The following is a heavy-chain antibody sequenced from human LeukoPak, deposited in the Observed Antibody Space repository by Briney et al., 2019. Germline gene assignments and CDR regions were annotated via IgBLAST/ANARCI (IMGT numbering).Heavy chain of an antibody. J-gene: IGHJ4*02. CDR3: AKVDYDGSGYYDY. V-gene: IGHV3-23*01. CDR2: VSGSGDRT. D-gene: IGHD3-22*01. Sequence: PGGSLRLSCAASGFTFSSYGVHWVRQAPVKGLEWVASVSGSGDRTDYTDSVKGRFTISRDNFKNTLYLQMNSLRAEDTAVYYCAKVDYDGSGYYDYWGQGTLVT. CDR1: GFTFSSYG.